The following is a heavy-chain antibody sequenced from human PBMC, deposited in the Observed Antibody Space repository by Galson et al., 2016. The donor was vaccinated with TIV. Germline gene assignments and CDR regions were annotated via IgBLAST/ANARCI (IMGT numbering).Heavy chain of an antibody. D-gene: IGHD3-22*01. V-gene: IGHV1-69*02. Sequence: SVKVSCKASGYTFTGYYIHYVRQAPGQGLEWMGRIIPLLGIGNHAQKFQNRVAITADRSTSAAYMELSSLKSEDTAVYYCAIYDSSGYYSAEFFQQWGQGTLLIVSS. CDR1: GYTFTGYY. CDR3: AIYDSSGYYSAEFFQQ. CDR2: IIPLLGIG. J-gene: IGHJ1*01.